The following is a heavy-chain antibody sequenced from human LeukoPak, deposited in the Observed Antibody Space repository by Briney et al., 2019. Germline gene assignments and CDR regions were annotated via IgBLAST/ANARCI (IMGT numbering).Heavy chain of an antibody. CDR2: IYYSGST. CDR1: GGSISSSSYY. J-gene: IGHJ3*02. Sequence: SETLSLTCTVSGGSISSSSYYWGWIRQPPGKGLEWIGSIYYSGSTYYNPSLKSRVTISVDTSKNQFSLKLSSVTAADTAVYYCARDWTGDWALGAFDIWGQGTMVTVSS. V-gene: IGHV4-39*07. D-gene: IGHD3/OR15-3a*01. CDR3: ARDWTGDWALGAFDI.